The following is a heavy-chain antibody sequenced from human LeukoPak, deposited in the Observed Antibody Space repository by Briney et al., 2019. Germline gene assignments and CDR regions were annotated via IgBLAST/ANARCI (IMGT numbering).Heavy chain of an antibody. V-gene: IGHV1-18*01. D-gene: IGHD2-2*01. CDR2: ISTNTGNT. CDR1: GYSFTSFG. Sequence: ASVKVSCKASGYSFTSFGLSWLRQAPGQGLEWMGWISTNTGNTDYAQKFQDRATLTTDTSTTTAYMELRSLTSDDTAVYYCAREIPYPDCSSSGCYGPWDYWGQGTLVTVSS. J-gene: IGHJ4*02. CDR3: AREIPYPDCSSSGCYGPWDY.